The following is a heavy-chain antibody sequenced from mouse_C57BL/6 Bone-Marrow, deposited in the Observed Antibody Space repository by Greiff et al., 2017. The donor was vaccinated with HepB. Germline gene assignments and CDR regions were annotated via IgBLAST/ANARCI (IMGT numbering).Heavy chain of an antibody. CDR3: ARWGYGYYFDY. CDR1: GYTFTSYG. D-gene: IGHD1-1*01. CDR2: IYPRSGNT. J-gene: IGHJ2*01. V-gene: IGHV1-81*01. Sequence: QVQLQQSGAELARPGASVKLSCKASGYTFTSYGISWVKQRTGQGLEWIGEIYPRSGNTYYNEKFNGKATLTADKSSSTAYMELRSLTSEDSAVYFCARWGYGYYFDYWGQGTTLTVSS.